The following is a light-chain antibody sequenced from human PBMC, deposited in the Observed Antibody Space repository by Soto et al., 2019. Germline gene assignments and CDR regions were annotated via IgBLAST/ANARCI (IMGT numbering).Light chain of an antibody. CDR2: VNSDGSH. J-gene: IGLJ3*02. CDR1: SGHSSYA. Sequence: QPVLTQSPSASASLGASVKLTCTLSSGHSSYAIAWHQQQPEKGPRYLMKVNSDGSHTKGDWIPDRFSGSSSGAERYLTISSLQSEDEADYYCQTWGTGIGVFGGGTQLTVL. CDR3: QTWGTGIGV. V-gene: IGLV4-69*01.